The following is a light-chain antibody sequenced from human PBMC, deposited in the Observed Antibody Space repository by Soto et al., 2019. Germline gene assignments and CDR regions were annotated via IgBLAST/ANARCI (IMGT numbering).Light chain of an antibody. CDR3: QQYDTSPLT. Sequence: DTQMTQSPSTLSASVGDRFTITCRASQSISNWLAWYQQKPGKAPNLLIYFASTLQSGVPSRFSGSGSGTEFTLTISSLQPDDFATYYCQQYDTSPLTFGGGTKVDIK. J-gene: IGKJ4*01. CDR1: QSISNW. CDR2: FAS. V-gene: IGKV1-5*03.